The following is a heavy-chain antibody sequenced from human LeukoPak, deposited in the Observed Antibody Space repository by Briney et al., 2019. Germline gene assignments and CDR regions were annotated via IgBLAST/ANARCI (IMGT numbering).Heavy chain of an antibody. CDR3: ARREQQLGTNAFDT. CDR2: IYHSGGT. Sequence: SETLSLTCAVSGGSISSSHWWSWVRQPPGKGLEWIGEIYHSGGTNYNPSLRIRVTILVDKSKNQFSLNLSSVTAADTAVYYCARREQQLGTNAFDTWGQGTVVTVSS. CDR1: GGSISSSHW. J-gene: IGHJ3*02. V-gene: IGHV4-4*02. D-gene: IGHD6-13*01.